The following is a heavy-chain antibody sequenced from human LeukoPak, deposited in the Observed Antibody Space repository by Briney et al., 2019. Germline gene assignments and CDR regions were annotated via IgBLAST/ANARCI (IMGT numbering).Heavy chain of an antibody. Sequence: GGSLRLSCAASGFTFSRYTMNWVREARGKGLEGVSSISSSSSYIYYAESVKGRLTISRDNARKSLYLEMNSLRVEDTALYFCARDLEEHCSGGSCPTFDCWGQGTLVTVSS. CDR2: ISSSSSYI. D-gene: IGHD2-15*01. J-gene: IGHJ4*02. CDR3: ARDLEEHCSGGSCPTFDC. CDR1: GFTFSRYT. V-gene: IGHV3-21*01.